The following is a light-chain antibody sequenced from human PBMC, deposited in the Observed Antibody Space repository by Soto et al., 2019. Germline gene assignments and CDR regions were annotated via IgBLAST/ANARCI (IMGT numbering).Light chain of an antibody. Sequence: EIVLTQSPATLSLSPGERATLSCRASQSVNSFLAWYQQKPGQAPRLLIYDASNRAPGIPARFSGGGSGTDYTLTISSLEPEDFALYYCQQRSGWPRNFGRGTNLEFK. CDR3: QQRSGWPRN. J-gene: IGKJ2*01. CDR2: DAS. V-gene: IGKV3-11*01. CDR1: QSVNSF.